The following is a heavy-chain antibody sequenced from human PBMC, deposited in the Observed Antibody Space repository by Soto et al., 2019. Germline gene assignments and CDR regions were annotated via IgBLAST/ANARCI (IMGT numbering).Heavy chain of an antibody. V-gene: IGHV1-18*01. CDR1: GYTFTSYG. J-gene: IGHJ6*01. CDR2: ISAYNGNT. Sequence: QVQLVQSGAEVKKPGASVKVSCKASGYTFTSYGISWVRQAPGQGLEWMGWISAYNGNTNYAQKIRGRVPRTTHTYTSTADMELRSVRSDATAVYYCARDGARGEYYYYLRMDVWGQGTTVTVSS. CDR3: ARDGARGEYYYYLRMDV. D-gene: IGHD3-16*01.